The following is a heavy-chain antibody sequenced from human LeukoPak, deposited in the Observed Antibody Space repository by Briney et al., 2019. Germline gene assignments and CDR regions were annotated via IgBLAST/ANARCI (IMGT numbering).Heavy chain of an antibody. Sequence: PGGSLRLSCAASGFTFSSYSMTWVRQAPGKGLEWVSSISSSSSYIYYADSVKGRFTISRDNAKNSLYLQMNSLRAEDTAVYYCAREASYCGGDCYNFDYWGQGTLVTVSS. CDR2: ISSSSSYI. CDR1: GFTFSSYS. D-gene: IGHD2-21*02. V-gene: IGHV3-21*01. J-gene: IGHJ4*02. CDR3: AREASYCGGDCYNFDY.